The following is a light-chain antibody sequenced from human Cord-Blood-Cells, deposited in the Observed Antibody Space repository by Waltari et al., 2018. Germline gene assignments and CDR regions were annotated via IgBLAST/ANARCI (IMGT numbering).Light chain of an antibody. CDR3: CSYAGSSVVV. CDR1: SSDVGSYKL. CDR2: EGS. J-gene: IGLJ2*01. Sequence: QSALTQPASVSGSPGQSITISCTGTSSDVGSYKLVSWYQQHPGKAPKLMIYEGSKRPSGVSNRFSGSKSGNTASLTISGLQAEDEADYYCCSYAGSSVVVFGGGTKLTVL. V-gene: IGLV2-23*01.